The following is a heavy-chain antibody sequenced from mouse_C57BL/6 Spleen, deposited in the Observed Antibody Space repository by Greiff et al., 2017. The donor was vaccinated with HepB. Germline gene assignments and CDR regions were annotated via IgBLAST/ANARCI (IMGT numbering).Heavy chain of an antibody. J-gene: IGHJ1*03. Sequence: VQLQQSGAELVKPGASVKLSCKASGYTFTSYWMHWVKQRPGQGLEWIGMIHPNSGSTNYNEKFKSKATLTVDKSSSTAYMQLSSLTSEDSAVYYCARSNWSYWYFDVWGTGTTVTVSS. D-gene: IGHD4-1*01. CDR2: IHPNSGST. CDR3: ARSNWSYWYFDV. CDR1: GYTFTSYW. V-gene: IGHV1-64*01.